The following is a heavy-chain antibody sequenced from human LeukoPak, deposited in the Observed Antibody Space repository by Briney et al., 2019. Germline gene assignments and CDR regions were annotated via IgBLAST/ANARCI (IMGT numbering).Heavy chain of an antibody. D-gene: IGHD2-2*01. V-gene: IGHV4-4*09. J-gene: IGHJ5*02. CDR2: IYTSGST. CDR1: GGSISSYY. Sequence: SETLSLTCTVSGGSISSYYWSWIRQPPGKGLEWIGYIYTSGSTNYNPSLKSRVTISVDTSKNQFSLKLSSVTAADTAVYYCARHHCSSTSCPDFRFDPWGQGTLSPSPQ. CDR3: ARHHCSSTSCPDFRFDP.